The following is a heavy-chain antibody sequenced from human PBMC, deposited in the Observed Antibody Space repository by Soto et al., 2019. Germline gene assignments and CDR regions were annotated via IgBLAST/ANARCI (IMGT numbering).Heavy chain of an antibody. J-gene: IGHJ6*02. CDR3: AREELANYYYYGMDV. V-gene: IGHV1-69*13. CDR1: GGTFSSYA. CDR2: IIPIFGTA. D-gene: IGHD3-3*02. Sequence: SVKVSCKASGGTFSSYAISWVRQAPGQGLEWMGGIIPIFGTANYAQKFQGRVTITADESTSTAYMELSSLRSEDTAVYYCAREELANYYYYGMDVWGQGTAVT.